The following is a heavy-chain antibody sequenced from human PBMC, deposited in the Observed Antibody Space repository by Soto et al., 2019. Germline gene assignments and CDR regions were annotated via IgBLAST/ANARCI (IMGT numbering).Heavy chain of an antibody. CDR2: IIPSFGTA. CDR1: GGTFSSYA. V-gene: IGHV1-69*13. D-gene: IGHD5-18*01. CDR3: ARGPYSYGKTLYYYYYGMDV. Sequence: SVKVSCKASGGTFSSYAISWVRQAPGQGLEWMGGIIPSFGTANYAQKFQGRVTITADESTSTAYMELSSLRSGDTAVYYCARGPYSYGKTLYYYYYGMDVWGQGTPVTVSS. J-gene: IGHJ6*02.